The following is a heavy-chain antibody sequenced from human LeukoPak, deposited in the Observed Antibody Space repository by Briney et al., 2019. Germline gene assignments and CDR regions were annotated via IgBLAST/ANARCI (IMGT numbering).Heavy chain of an antibody. D-gene: IGHD3-9*01. V-gene: IGHV1-46*01. CDR2: INPSADHT. J-gene: IGHJ4*02. CDR1: GYTVSSYY. Sequence: ASVKVSCKASGYTVSSYYIHWVRQAPGRGLEWMGLINPSADHTNYAQRLQGRITMTRDTSTSTVYTELSSLRYEDTAVYYCARDHYEILARTRGPFDYWGQGTLVTVSS. CDR3: ARDHYEILARTRGPFDY.